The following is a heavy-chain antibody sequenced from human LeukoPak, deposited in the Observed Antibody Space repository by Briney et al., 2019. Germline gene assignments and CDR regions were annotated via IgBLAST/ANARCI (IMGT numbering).Heavy chain of an antibody. CDR3: ARDTRCYSSSCIFDY. D-gene: IGHD6-13*01. Sequence: PSETLSLTCTVSGGSISSSSYYWGWIRQPPGKGLEWIGSIYYSGSTYYNPSLKSRVTISVDTSKNQFSLKLSSVTAADTAVYYCARDTRCYSSSCIFDYWGQGTLVTVSS. CDR1: GGSISSSSYY. CDR2: IYYSGST. J-gene: IGHJ4*02. V-gene: IGHV4-39*07.